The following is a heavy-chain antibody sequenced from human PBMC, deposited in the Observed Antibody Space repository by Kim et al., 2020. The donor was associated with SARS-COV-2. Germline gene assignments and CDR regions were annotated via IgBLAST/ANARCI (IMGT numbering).Heavy chain of an antibody. CDR3: ARVRFFFSTGSGWSESFDY. D-gene: IGHD6-19*01. V-gene: IGHV6-1*01. CDR2: TYYRSKWYN. Sequence: SQTLSLTCAISGDSVSSNSAAWNWIRQSPSRGLEWLGRTYYRSKWYNDYAVSVKSRITINPDTSKNQFSLQLNSVTPEDTAVYYCARVRFFFSTGSGWSESFDYWGQGTLVTVSS. J-gene: IGHJ4*02. CDR1: GDSVSSNSAA.